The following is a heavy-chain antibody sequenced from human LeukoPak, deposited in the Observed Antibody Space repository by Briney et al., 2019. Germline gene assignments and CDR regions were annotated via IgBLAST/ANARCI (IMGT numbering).Heavy chain of an antibody. CDR1: GFTLSMYW. V-gene: IGHV4-4*02. CDR2: IYHSGST. D-gene: IGHD2-8*02. Sequence: GSLRLSCAASGFTLSMYWMNWVRQAPGKGLEWIGEIYHSGSTNYNPSLKSRLTMSVDESKNQFSLKLTSVTAADTAVYYCAKGGTGHFDYWGQGTLVTVSS. J-gene: IGHJ4*02. CDR3: AKGGTGHFDY.